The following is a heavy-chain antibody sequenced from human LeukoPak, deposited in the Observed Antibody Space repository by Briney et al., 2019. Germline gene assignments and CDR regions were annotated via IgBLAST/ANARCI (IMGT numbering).Heavy chain of an antibody. CDR3: ARDFRYSGSYGDY. Sequence: GGSLRLSCAASGFTFSSYSMSWVRQAPGKGLEWVSSISSSSSYIYYADSVKGRFTISRDNAKNSLYLQMNSLRAEDTAVYYCARDFRYSGSYGDYWGQGTLVTVSS. D-gene: IGHD1-26*01. CDR2: ISSSSSYI. V-gene: IGHV3-21*01. CDR1: GFTFSSYS. J-gene: IGHJ4*02.